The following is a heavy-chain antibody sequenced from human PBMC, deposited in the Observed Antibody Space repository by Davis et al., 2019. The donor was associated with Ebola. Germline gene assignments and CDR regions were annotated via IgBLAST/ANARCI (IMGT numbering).Heavy chain of an antibody. CDR3: ARETPSGLDY. Sequence: GESLKISCAASGFTFSYSWMSWVRQAPGKGLEWVANIKQDGSEKYYVDSVKGRFTISRDNAKNSLYLQMNSLRVDDTAIYYCARETPSGLDYWGQGTLVTVSS. D-gene: IGHD5-12*01. CDR2: IKQDGSEK. J-gene: IGHJ4*02. V-gene: IGHV3-7*01. CDR1: GFTFSYSW.